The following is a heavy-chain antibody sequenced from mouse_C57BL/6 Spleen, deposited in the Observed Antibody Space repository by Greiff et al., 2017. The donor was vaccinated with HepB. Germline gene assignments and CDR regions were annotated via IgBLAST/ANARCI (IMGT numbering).Heavy chain of an antibody. D-gene: IGHD3-2*02. CDR2: IYPGDGDT. V-gene: IGHV1-82*01. CDR1: GYAFSSSW. J-gene: IGHJ3*01. Sequence: QVQLQHSGPELVKPGASVKISCKASGYAFSSSWMNWVKQRPGKGLEWIGRIYPGDGDTNYNGKFKGKATLTADKSSSTAYMQLSSLTSEDSAVYFCARDSSGYVWVAYWGQGTLVTVSA. CDR3: ARDSSGYVWVAY.